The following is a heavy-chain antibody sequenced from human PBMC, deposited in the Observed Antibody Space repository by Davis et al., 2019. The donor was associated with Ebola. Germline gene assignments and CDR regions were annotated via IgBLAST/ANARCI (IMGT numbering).Heavy chain of an antibody. CDR1: EYTLAELS. CDR3: TIGGTTGGFDY. Sequence: ASVKVSCKVSEYTLAELSIHWVRQAPGKGLEWMGSFDPEHGGAIYSQKFQGRVSMTDDTSTDTTYMELSSLRSEDTAVYYCTIGGTTGGFDYWGQGTLVTVS. J-gene: IGHJ4*02. V-gene: IGHV1-24*01. D-gene: IGHD1-14*01. CDR2: FDPEHGGA.